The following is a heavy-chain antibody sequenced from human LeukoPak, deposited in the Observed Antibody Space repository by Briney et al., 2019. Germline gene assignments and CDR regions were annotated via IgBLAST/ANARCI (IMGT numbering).Heavy chain of an antibody. Sequence: PSETLSLTCAVNGGSFSGYYWSWIRQPPGKGLEWIGEINHSGGTKYYPSLKRRVTISIDTPKNQFSLTLSSVTAADTAVYYCARGRRAYYYDSRGYQRYFDLWGRGTLVTVSS. CDR3: ARGRRAYYYDSRGYQRYFDL. CDR2: INHSGGT. V-gene: IGHV4-34*01. J-gene: IGHJ2*01. CDR1: GGSFSGYY. D-gene: IGHD3-22*01.